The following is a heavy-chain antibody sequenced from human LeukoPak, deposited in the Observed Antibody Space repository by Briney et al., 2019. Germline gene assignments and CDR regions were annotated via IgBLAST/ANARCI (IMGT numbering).Heavy chain of an antibody. Sequence: SETLSLTCAVYGGSFSGYHWSWIRQPPGKGLEWIGEINHRGSTNYNPSLKSRVTISVDTSKNQFSLKLSSVTAADTAVYYCASTSAMVYFDYWGQGTLVTVSS. CDR1: GGSFSGYH. CDR2: INHRGST. CDR3: ASTSAMVYFDY. V-gene: IGHV4-34*01. J-gene: IGHJ4*02. D-gene: IGHD5-18*01.